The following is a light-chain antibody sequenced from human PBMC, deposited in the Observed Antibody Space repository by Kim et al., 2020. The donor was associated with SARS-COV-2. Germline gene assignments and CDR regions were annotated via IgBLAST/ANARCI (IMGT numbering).Light chain of an antibody. V-gene: IGKV3-15*01. Sequence: SGSPGESAPLSRRASQSVSSNLAWYQQKPGQAPRLLIYGAAPRATGIPARFSGSGSGTEFTLTISSLQSEDFAVYYCQQYNNWPHTFGQGTKLDI. J-gene: IGKJ2*01. CDR2: GAA. CDR1: QSVSSN. CDR3: QQYNNWPHT.